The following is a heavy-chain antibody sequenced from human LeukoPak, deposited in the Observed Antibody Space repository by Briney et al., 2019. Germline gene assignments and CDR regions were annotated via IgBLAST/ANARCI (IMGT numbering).Heavy chain of an antibody. V-gene: IGHV3-11*01. CDR3: ARSRPEVGATTYAFDI. CDR1: GFTFSDYY. D-gene: IGHD1-26*01. CDR2: ISSSGSTI. Sequence: PGGSLRLSCAASGFTFSDYYMSWIRQAPGKGLEWVSYISSSGSTIYYADSVKGRFTISRDNAKNSLYLQMNSLRAEDTAVYYCARSRPEVGATTYAFDIWGQGTMVTVSS. J-gene: IGHJ3*02.